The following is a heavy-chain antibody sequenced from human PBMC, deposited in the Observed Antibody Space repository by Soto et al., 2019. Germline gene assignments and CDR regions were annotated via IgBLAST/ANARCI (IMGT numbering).Heavy chain of an antibody. J-gene: IGHJ5*02. D-gene: IGHD2-15*01. CDR1: GYTFTSYG. CDR2: SSAYNGNT. CDR3: ARDRPLGYCSGGSCPRSGWFDP. V-gene: IGHV1-18*01. Sequence: ASVKVSCKASGYTFTSYGISWVRQAPGQGLEWMGWSSAYNGNTNYAQKLQGRVTMTTDTSTSTAYMELRSLRSDDTAVYYCARDRPLGYCSGGSCPRSGWFDPWGQGTLVTVSS.